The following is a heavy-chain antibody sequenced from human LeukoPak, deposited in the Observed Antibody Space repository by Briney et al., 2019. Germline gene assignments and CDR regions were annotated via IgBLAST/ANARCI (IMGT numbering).Heavy chain of an antibody. Sequence: PSETLSLTCTVSGGSISTSNYYWGWIRQPPGKGLEWIGNIFYSGSTNYNPSLKSRVTISVDTSKNQFSLKLSSVTAADTAVYYCASLQPGAPFDYWGQGTLVTVSS. J-gene: IGHJ4*02. CDR2: IFYSGST. CDR1: GGSISTSNYY. V-gene: IGHV4-39*07. CDR3: ASLQPGAPFDY.